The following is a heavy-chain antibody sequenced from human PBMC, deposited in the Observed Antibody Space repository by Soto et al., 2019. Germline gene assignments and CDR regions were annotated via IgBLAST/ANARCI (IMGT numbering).Heavy chain of an antibody. Sequence: QVQLQESGPGLVKPSQTLSLTCTVSGGSISSGGYYWSWIRQHPGKGLEWIGYIYYSGSTYYNPSLKSRVTISVDTSKNQFSLKLSSVTAADTAVYYCARDGASMVRGVKGAFDIWGQGTMVTVSS. V-gene: IGHV4-31*03. CDR2: IYYSGST. D-gene: IGHD3-10*01. J-gene: IGHJ3*02. CDR3: ARDGASMVRGVKGAFDI. CDR1: GGSISSGGYY.